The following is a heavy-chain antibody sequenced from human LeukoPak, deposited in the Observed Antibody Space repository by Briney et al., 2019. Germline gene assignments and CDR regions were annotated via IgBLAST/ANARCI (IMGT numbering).Heavy chain of an antibody. CDR2: ISWNSDTR. V-gene: IGHV3-9*01. J-gene: IGHJ3*02. D-gene: IGHD3-3*01. Sequence: PGRSLRLSCAVSGFTFDDYAMHWVRQVPGKGLEWVAGISWNSDTRGYVDSVKGRFTISRDNARNSLYLQMNSLRAEDTAVYYCARDRAIILFGAFDIWGQGTMVTVSS. CDR3: ARDRAIILFGAFDI. CDR1: GFTFDDYA.